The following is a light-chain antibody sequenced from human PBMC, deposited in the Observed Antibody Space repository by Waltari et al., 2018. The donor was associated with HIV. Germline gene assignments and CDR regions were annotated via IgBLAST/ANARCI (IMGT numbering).Light chain of an antibody. CDR3: QQSYTTPRT. CDR2: AVS. V-gene: IGKV1-39*01. J-gene: IGKJ1*01. CDR1: QSIRNY. Sequence: DIQMTQSPSSLSASVGDRVIITCRASQSIRNYLNWYQQKEGKAPKLLISAVSSLQSGVPSRFSGSGSGTDFALTISSLQPEDFAIYYCQQSYTTPRTFGRGTKVEIK.